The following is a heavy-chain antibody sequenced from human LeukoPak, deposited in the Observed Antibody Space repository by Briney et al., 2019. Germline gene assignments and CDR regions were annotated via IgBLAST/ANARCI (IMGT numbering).Heavy chain of an antibody. CDR2: INSNSGGT. D-gene: IGHD2-15*01. Sequence: ASVKVSCKASGYTFTGYYMHWVRQAPGQGLEWMGWINSNSGGTNYTQKFQGRVTMTRDTPINTAYMELSRLRPDDTAVYYCARGLGGVPAYFWGQGTLVTVSS. J-gene: IGHJ4*02. CDR1: GYTFTGYY. CDR3: ARGLGGVPAYF. V-gene: IGHV1-2*02.